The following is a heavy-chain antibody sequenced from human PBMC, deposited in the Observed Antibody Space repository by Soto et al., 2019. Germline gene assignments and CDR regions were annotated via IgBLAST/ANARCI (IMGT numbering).Heavy chain of an antibody. CDR2: IYHSVST. CDR3: ARDGPKGGYFDY. J-gene: IGHJ4*02. Sequence: SETLSLTCTVSGGSVSSGTYYWTWIRQHPGKGLEWIGYIYHSVSTYYNPSLKSRVTISLDTSKNQFSLNLNSVTAADTAVYYCARDGPKGGYFDYWGQGTLVTVSS. V-gene: IGHV4-31*03. CDR1: GGSVSSGTYY.